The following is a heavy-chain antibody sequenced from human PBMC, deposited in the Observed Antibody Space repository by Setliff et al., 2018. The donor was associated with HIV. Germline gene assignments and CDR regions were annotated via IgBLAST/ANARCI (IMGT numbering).Heavy chain of an antibody. D-gene: IGHD6-13*01. CDR3: ARHRDPPGSSWIFYYYYMDL. CDR2: INHSGST. J-gene: IGHJ6*03. V-gene: IGHV4-34*01. Sequence: PSETLSLTCAVYGGSFSVYYWSWIRQPPGKGLEWIGEINHSGSTNYNPSLKSRVTISVDTSKNQFSLKLSSVTAADTGVYYCARHRDPPGSSWIFYYYYMDLWGGGTTVTVSS. CDR1: GGSFSVYY.